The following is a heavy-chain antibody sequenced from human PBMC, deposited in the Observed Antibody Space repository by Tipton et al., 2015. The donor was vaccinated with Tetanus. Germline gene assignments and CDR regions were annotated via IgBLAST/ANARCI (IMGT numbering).Heavy chain of an antibody. CDR3: ARPVKQWLVPVDY. CDR2: INQRGTT. J-gene: IGHJ4*02. V-gene: IGHV4-34*01. Sequence: TLSLTCEVSGGSSSSFYWSWIRQPPGGGLEWIGEINQRGTTYNPSLKSRVTISVDTSTNQFSLTLTSVTAADTAVYYCARPVKQWLVPVDYWGQGTLVTVSS. D-gene: IGHD6-19*01. CDR1: GGSSSSFY.